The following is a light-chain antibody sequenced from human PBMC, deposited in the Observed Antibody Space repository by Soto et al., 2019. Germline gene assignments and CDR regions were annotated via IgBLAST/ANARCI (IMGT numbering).Light chain of an antibody. CDR3: CSYAGSSTLL. J-gene: IGLJ3*02. V-gene: IGLV2-23*02. CDR1: SSDIGSYNL. Sequence: QSALTQPASVSGSPGQSITVSCTGTSSDIGSYNLVSWYQHHPGKAPTLMIYAVSKRPSGVSSRFSGSKSGNTASLTISGLQAEDEADYFCCSYAGSSTLLFGGGTKVTVL. CDR2: AVS.